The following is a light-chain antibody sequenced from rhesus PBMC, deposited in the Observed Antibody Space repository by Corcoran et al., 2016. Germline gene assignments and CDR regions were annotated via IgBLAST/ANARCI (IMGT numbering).Light chain of an antibody. CDR3: LQHNSYPYS. V-gene: IGKV1S13*01. Sequence: DIQVTQSPSSLSASVGDTVTITCQASQAISNNLAWYQQKPGNVPKLLIYAASTLQTGVPSRFSGSGSGTDFTLTISSIQPEDFATYYCLQHNSYPYSVGQGTKVEIK. CDR2: AAS. J-gene: IGKJ2*01. CDR1: QAISNN.